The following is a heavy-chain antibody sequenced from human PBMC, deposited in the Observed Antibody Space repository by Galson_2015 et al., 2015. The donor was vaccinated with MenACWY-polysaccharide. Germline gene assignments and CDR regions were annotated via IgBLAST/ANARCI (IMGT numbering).Heavy chain of an antibody. D-gene: IGHD1/OR15-1a*01. CDR1: GGSISSNSHY. Sequence: TGLLKPSEPLSLTCTVSGGSISSNSHYWGWIRQPPGKGLEWIGSMFYSGNTDYNPSLMSRVTIFADTSKKQLSLKLRSVTNADTAVYCCARHGAGTLGNYYYGMDVWGQGTTVTVSS. CDR3: ARHGAGTLGNYYYGMDV. V-gene: IGHV4-39*01. CDR2: MFYSGNT. J-gene: IGHJ6*02.